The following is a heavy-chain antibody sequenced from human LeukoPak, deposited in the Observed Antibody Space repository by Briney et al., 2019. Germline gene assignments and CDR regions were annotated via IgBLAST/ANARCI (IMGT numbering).Heavy chain of an antibody. D-gene: IGHD5-24*01. V-gene: IGHV3-30*18. CDR2: ISYDGSNK. CDR3: AKDRRWLQQFDY. J-gene: IGHJ4*02. Sequence: PGRFLRLSCAASGFTFSSYGMHWVRQAPGKGLEWVAVISYDGSNKYYADSVKGRFTISRDNSKNTLYLQMNSLRAEDTAVYYCAKDRRWLQQFDYWGQGTLVTVSS. CDR1: GFTFSSYG.